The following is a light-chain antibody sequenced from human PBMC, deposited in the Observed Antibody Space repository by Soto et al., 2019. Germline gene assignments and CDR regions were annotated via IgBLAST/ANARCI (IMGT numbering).Light chain of an antibody. CDR3: HQYGSSPYT. Sequence: ESVLTQSPGTLSLSPGERVTLSCRASQSVSSSSLAWYQQKAGQAPRLLMYAASNRPTGIPDRFSGSGSGTVFTRTIRRLEPEDFAVYYCHQYGSSPYTFGQGTKREIK. V-gene: IGKV3-20*01. J-gene: IGKJ2*01. CDR2: AAS. CDR1: QSVSSSS.